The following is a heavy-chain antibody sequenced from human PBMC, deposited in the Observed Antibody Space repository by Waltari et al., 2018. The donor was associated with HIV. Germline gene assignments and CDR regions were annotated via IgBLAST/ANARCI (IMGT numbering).Heavy chain of an antibody. CDR3: ARGYGTEDLSNWFDP. D-gene: IGHD2-8*02. J-gene: IGHJ5*02. CDR2: VQTRERP. Sequence: QVRLQESGPGLVRPSETLSLTCSVSGGSIYSYFWSWMRQSAGKGLEWIGRVQTRERPHYHPSLRSRITMSMDTSKNQVSLSLTSMTAADTAVYYCARGYGTEDLSNWFDPWGQGTQVTVSS. CDR1: GGSIYSYF. V-gene: IGHV4-4*07.